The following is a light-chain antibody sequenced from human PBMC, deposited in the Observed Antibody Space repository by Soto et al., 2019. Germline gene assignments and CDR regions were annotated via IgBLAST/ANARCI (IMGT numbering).Light chain of an antibody. CDR2: KAS. Sequence: DIQMTQSPSTLSASVGDRVTITCRASQSISSWLAWYQQKPGKAPKLLIYKASSLESGVPSRFSGSGSGTEFTLTISSLQADDFATYYSQLSWTFGQGTKVEIK. V-gene: IGKV1-5*03. J-gene: IGKJ1*01. CDR3: QLSWT. CDR1: QSISSW.